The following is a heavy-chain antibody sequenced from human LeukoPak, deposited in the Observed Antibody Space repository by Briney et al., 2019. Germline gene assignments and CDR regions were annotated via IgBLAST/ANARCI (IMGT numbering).Heavy chain of an antibody. CDR2: IYSSGST. V-gene: IGHV4-4*07. Sequence: SETLSLTCTVSGDTISGFSWRWIRQPAGKGLEWIGRIYSSGSTNYSPPLRRRVTMSVDTKNQFSLKVNSVTAADTAVYFCARDRAGFFDDWGQGTLVTVSS. CDR1: GDTISGFS. D-gene: IGHD6-13*01. CDR3: ARDRAGFFDD. J-gene: IGHJ4*02.